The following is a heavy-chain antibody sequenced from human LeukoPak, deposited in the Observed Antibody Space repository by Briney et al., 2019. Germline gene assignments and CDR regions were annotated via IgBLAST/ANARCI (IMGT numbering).Heavy chain of an antibody. V-gene: IGHV4-59*01. CDR2: LYFGGST. J-gene: IGHJ4*02. CDR3: ARAGGSWSFDY. CDR1: GASISTYY. D-gene: IGHD5-12*01. Sequence: SETLSLTCRVSGASISTYYWSWLRQPPGKGLEWIGYLYFGGSTNYNPSLKSRVTISPDTSKNQFSLKLNSVTAADTAVYYCARAGGSWSFDYLGQGTLVTVSS.